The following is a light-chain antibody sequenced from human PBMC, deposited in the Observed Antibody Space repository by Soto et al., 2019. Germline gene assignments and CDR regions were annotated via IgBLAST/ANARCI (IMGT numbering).Light chain of an antibody. CDR2: EVS. J-gene: IGLJ3*02. V-gene: IGLV2-14*01. CDR3: SSYTSSSTLV. CDR1: SSDVGVYNY. Sequence: QSALTQPASVSESPGQSITISCTGTSSDVGVYNYVSWYQQHPGKAPQLMIYEVSNRPSGVSNRFSGSKSGNTASLTISGLQAEDEADYYCSSYTSSSTLVFGGGTKLTVL.